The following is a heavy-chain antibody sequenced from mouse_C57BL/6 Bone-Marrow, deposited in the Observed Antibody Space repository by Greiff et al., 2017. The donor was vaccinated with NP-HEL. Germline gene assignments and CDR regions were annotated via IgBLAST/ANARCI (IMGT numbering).Heavy chain of an antibody. J-gene: IGHJ4*01. V-gene: IGHV5-12*01. D-gene: IGHD4-1*01. CDR3: TGRDSNCDYAMCY. CDR1: GFTFSDSY. CDR2: ISPCGGST. Sequence: EVKLMESGGGLVQPGGSLKLSCAASGFTFSDSYMYWVRQTPEQSLAWVAYISPCGGSTYYPDPVKGRFTISRDNANNTLYLQMSRLESDDTSLYYCTGRDSNCDYAMCYWGQGTSVTVSS.